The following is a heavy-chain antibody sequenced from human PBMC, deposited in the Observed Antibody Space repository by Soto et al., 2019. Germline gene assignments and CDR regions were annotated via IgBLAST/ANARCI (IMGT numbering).Heavy chain of an antibody. D-gene: IGHD6-13*01. J-gene: IGHJ1*01. CDR2: INHSGST. Sequence: SETLSLTCAVYGGSFSGYYWNWIRQPPGKGLEWIGEINHSGSTNYNPSLKSRVTISIDTSKTQFSLKLSSVTAADTAVYYCARADSSSWFDWGQGTLVTVS. CDR3: ARADSSSWFD. V-gene: IGHV4-34*01. CDR1: GGSFSGYY.